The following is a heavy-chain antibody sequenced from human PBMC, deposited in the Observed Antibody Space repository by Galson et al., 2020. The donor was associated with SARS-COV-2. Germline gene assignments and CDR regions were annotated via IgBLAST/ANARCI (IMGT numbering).Heavy chain of an antibody. J-gene: IGHJ3*02. V-gene: IGHV3-30*10. Sequence: GESLKISCAASGFTFSSYAMHWVRQAPGKGLEWVAVISYDGTNSYHTDSVKGRFTISRDNSRNTVYLQMNSLRAEDTAVFYCATMDGGQFSGGAFDIWGQGTMVTVSS. D-gene: IGHD3-10*01. CDR2: ISYDGTNS. CDR1: GFTFSSYA. CDR3: ATMDGGQFSGGAFDI.